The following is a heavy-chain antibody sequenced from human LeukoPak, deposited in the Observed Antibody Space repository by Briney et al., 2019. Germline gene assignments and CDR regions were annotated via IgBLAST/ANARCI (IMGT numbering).Heavy chain of an antibody. J-gene: IGHJ4*02. V-gene: IGHV4-4*02. D-gene: IGHD1-26*01. Sequence: PSETLSLTCAVSGGSISSSNWWSWVRQPPGQGLEWIGEIYHSGSTNYNPSLKSRVTISVDKSKNQFSLKLSSVTAADTAVYYCARERRNSGSYFDYWGQGTLVTVSS. CDR2: IYHSGST. CDR1: GGSISSSNW. CDR3: ARERRNSGSYFDY.